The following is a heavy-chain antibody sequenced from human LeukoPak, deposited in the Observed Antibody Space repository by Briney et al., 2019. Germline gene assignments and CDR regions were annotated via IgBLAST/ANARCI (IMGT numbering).Heavy chain of an antibody. CDR1: GGSISSGGYS. J-gene: IGHJ3*02. D-gene: IGHD3-3*01. V-gene: IGHV4-31*03. CDR2: IHYSGST. Sequence: SETLSLTCTVSGGSISSGGYSWSWIRQHPGKGLEWIGYIHYSGSTYYNPSLKSRVTISVDTSKNQFSLKLSSVTAADTAVYYCARDPINTIFGVVDAFDIWGQGTMVTVSS. CDR3: ARDPINTIFGVVDAFDI.